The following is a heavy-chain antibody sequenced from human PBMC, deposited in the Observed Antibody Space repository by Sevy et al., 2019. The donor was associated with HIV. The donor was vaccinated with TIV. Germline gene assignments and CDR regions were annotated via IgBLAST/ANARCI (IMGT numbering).Heavy chain of an antibody. CDR1: GGSISSSSYY. D-gene: IGHD3-22*01. J-gene: IGHJ4*02. CDR3: ARLNRGSGYFYFDY. V-gene: IGHV4-39*01. Sequence: SETLSLTCTVSGGSISSSSYYWGWIRQPPGKGLEWIGSIYYSGSTYYHPSLKSRVTISVDTSKNQFSLKLSSVTAADTAVYYCARLNRGSGYFYFDYWGQGTLVTVSS. CDR2: IYYSGST.